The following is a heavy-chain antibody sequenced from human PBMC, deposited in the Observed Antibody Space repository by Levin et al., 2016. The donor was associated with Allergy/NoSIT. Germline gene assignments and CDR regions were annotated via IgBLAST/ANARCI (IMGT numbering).Heavy chain of an antibody. J-gene: IGHJ3*02. CDR3: ASMMVIAGHQRGAFDI. D-gene: IGHD2-21*01. V-gene: IGHV3-11*01. Sequence: GGSLRLSCAASGFTFSDYYMSWIRQAPGKGLEWVSYISSSGSTIYYADSVKGRFTISRDNAKNSLYLQMNSLRAEDTAVYYCASMMVIAGHQRGAFDIWGQGTMVTVSS. CDR2: ISSSGSTI. CDR1: GFTFSDYY.